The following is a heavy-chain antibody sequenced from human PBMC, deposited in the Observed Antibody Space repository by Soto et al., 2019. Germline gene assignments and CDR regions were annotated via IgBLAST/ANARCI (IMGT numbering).Heavy chain of an antibody. CDR3: ARGTEYSSSSILGFDY. D-gene: IGHD6-6*01. CDR2: IYYSGST. CDR1: GGSISSYY. V-gene: IGHV4-59*01. J-gene: IGHJ4*02. Sequence: SETLSLTCTVSGGSISSYYWSWIRQPPGKGLEWIGYIYYSGSTNYNPSLKSRVTISVDTSKNQFSLKLSSVTAADTAVYYCARGTEYSSSSILGFDYWGQGTLVTVSS.